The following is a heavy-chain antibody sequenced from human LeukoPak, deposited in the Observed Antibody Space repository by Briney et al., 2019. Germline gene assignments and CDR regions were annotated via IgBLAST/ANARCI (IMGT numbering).Heavy chain of an antibody. D-gene: IGHD6-25*01. Sequence: SETLSLTCAVYGGSFSGYYWIWIRQPPGKGLEWIGEINHSGSTNYNPSLKSRVTISVDTSKNQFSLKLSSVTAADTAVYYCATARVIAAAGIWRGVMDVWGKGTTVTVSS. J-gene: IGHJ6*03. CDR3: ATARVIAAAGIWRGVMDV. CDR2: INHSGST. CDR1: GGSFSGYY. V-gene: IGHV4-34*01.